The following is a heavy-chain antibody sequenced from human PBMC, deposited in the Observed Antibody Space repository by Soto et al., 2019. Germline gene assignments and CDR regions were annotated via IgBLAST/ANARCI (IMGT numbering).Heavy chain of an antibody. V-gene: IGHV3-33*01. Sequence: GGSLILSCAASGFTFSSYGMHWVRQAPGKGLEWVAVIWYDGSNKYYADSVKGRFTISRDNSKNTLYLQMNSLRAEDTAVYYRARGTLVVVAAIDYWGQGTLVTVSS. CDR3: ARGTLVVVAAIDY. J-gene: IGHJ4*02. D-gene: IGHD2-15*01. CDR1: GFTFSSYG. CDR2: IWYDGSNK.